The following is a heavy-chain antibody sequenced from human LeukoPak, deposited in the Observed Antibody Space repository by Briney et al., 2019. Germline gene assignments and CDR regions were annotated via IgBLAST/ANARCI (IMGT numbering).Heavy chain of an antibody. CDR2: INPIGGTT. J-gene: IGHJ4*02. V-gene: IGHV1-46*01. D-gene: IGHD4-11*01. CDR3: ARQQGLQNLNFDY. Sequence: ASVKVSCKASGYTFTSYYIHWVRQAPGQGLEWMGIINPIGGTTDYAQKFQDRVTMTRDTSTSTVYMELSSLRSEDTAVYYCARQQGLQNLNFDYWGQGTLVTVSS. CDR1: GYTFTSYY.